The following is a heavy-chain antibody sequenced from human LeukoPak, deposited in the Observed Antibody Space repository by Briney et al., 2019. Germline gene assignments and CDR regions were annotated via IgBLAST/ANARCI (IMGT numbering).Heavy chain of an antibody. J-gene: IGHJ6*03. Sequence: PGGSLRLSCAASGFTFSSYGMHWVRQAPGKGLEWVALIGLDGSNKYYADSVKGRFTISRDNAKNTLYLQMNGLRAEDTAVYFCARDASLPYQYMDVWGKGTTVTVSS. CDR3: ARDASLPYQYMDV. D-gene: IGHD2-2*01. V-gene: IGHV3-33*01. CDR2: IGLDGSNK. CDR1: GFTFSSYG.